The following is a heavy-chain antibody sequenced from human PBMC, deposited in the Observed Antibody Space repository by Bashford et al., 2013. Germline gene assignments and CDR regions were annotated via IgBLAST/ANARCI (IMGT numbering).Heavy chain of an antibody. V-gene: IGHV3-11*01. J-gene: IGHJ4*02. CDR3: AREYSGRYSSLDY. CDR2: ISSSGPDTFI. Sequence: GGSLRLSCAVSGFTFSNSEMNWMRQAPGKGLEWVSFISSSGPDTFIYYADSVKGRFTLSRDTAKNSLLLQMNSLRVEDTAVYYCAREYSGRYSSLDYWGQGALVTVSS. D-gene: IGHD1-26*01. CDR1: GFTFSNSE.